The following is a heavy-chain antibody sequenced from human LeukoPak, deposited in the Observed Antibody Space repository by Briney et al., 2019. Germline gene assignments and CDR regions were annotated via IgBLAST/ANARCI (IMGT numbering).Heavy chain of an antibody. CDR3: ARSDKEYGDYPFQY. CDR1: GYTFASYG. J-gene: IGHJ1*01. Sequence: ASVKVSCKASGYTFASYGINWVRRAPGQGLEWMGWISAYNGNTNYAQKVQGRVTMTTDTSTSTAYMELRSLRSDDTAVYYCARSDKEYGDYPFQYWGQGTLVTVSS. D-gene: IGHD4-17*01. CDR2: ISAYNGNT. V-gene: IGHV1-18*01.